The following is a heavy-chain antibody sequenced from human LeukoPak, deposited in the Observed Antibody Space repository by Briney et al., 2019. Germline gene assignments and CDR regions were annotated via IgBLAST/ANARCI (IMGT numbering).Heavy chain of an antibody. CDR2: INPNSGGT. J-gene: IGHJ5*02. V-gene: IGHV1-2*02. CDR3: ARASFWESPVNWFAP. Sequence: ASVKVSCKASGYTFTGYYMHWVRQAPGQGLEWMGWINPNSGGTNYAQKFQGRVTMTRDTSISTAYMELSRLRSDDTAVYYCARASFWESPVNWFAPWGQGTLVTVSS. D-gene: IGHD3-16*01. CDR1: GYTFTGYY.